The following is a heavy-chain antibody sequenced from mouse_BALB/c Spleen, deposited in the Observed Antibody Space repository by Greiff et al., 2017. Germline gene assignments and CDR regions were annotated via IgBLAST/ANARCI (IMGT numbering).Heavy chain of an antibody. D-gene: IGHD2-2*01. CDR2: ISDGGSYT. CDR3: ARGGYGYDKGFAY. J-gene: IGHJ3*01. CDR1: GFTFSDYY. Sequence: EVKVVESGGGLVKPGGSLKLSCAASGFTFSDYYMYWVRQTPEKRLEWVATISDGGSYTYYPDSVKGRFTISRDNAKNNLYLQMSSLKSEDTAMYYCARGGYGYDKGFAYWGQGTLVTVSA. V-gene: IGHV5-4*02.